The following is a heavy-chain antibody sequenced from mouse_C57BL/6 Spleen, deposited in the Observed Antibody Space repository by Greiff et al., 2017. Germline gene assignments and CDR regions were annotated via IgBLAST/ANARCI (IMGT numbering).Heavy chain of an antibody. V-gene: IGHV1-76*01. CDR3: ASHGIYFDY. D-gene: IGHD1-1*01. J-gene: IGHJ2*01. Sequence: VQLQQSGAELVRPGASVKLSCKASGYTFTDYYINWVKQRPGQGLEWIARIYPGSGNTYYNEKFKGKATLTAEKSSSTAYMQLGSLTSEDSAVYFCASHGIYFDYWGQGTTLTVSS. CDR1: GYTFTDYY. CDR2: IYPGSGNT.